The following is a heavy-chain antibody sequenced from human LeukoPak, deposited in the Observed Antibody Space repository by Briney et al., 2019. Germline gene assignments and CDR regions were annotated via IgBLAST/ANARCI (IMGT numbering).Heavy chain of an antibody. J-gene: IGHJ5*02. CDR1: GDSISDVY. V-gene: IGHV4-59*01. CDR3: ARVFRGAVISNWFDP. Sequence: SETLSLTCTVSGDSISDVYWTWIRQTPGKGLEWIGFISSSGNSNYSPSLESRVSFSLDTSKSQFSLSLKSVTAADTAVYYCARVFRGAVISNWFDPWGQGILVTVSS. D-gene: IGHD3-3*01. CDR2: ISSSGNS.